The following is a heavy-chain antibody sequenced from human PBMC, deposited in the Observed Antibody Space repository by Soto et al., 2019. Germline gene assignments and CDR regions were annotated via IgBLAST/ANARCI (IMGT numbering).Heavy chain of an antibody. J-gene: IGHJ4*02. CDR2: ISGSGGST. Sequence: GGSLRLSCAASGFTFSSYAMSWVRQAPGKGLKWVSAISGSGGSTYYADSVKGRFTVSRDNSKSTLYLQMNSLRAEDTAVYYCAKDTTRLAAAGPLDYWGQGTLVTVSS. CDR1: GFTFSSYA. V-gene: IGHV3-23*01. CDR3: AKDTTRLAAAGPLDY. D-gene: IGHD6-13*01.